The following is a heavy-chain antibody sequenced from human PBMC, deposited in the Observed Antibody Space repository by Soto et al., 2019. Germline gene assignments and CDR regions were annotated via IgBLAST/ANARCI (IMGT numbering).Heavy chain of an antibody. CDR2: LNPQDSFA. V-gene: IGHV5-10-1*03. CDR3: ARHQSGGGSYPFDF. Sequence: EVQLVQSGAEVKKPGDSLKISCKACGFIFTSYCLSWVRQMPGKGLEWMGLLNPQDSFANYSPSFRGHVTFSPDTSVTSAYLKWIRRKASDTAIYYCARHQSGGGSYPFDFCGQGTRVTVSS. J-gene: IGHJ4*02. D-gene: IGHD3-10*01. CDR1: GFIFTSYC.